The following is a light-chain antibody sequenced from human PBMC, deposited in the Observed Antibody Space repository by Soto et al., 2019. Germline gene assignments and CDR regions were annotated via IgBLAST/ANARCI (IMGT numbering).Light chain of an antibody. CDR3: QGYGNSRT. V-gene: IGKV3-20*01. J-gene: IGKJ1*01. CDR2: GES. Sequence: IVFTQSPGTLSLSPGERYTLSCMASQSVSSSYLAWYQQRPGQAPRLLIYGESSRATGIPDRISGSGSGTDFTLTISRLEPEDFAVYFCQGYGNSRTFGQGTKVDIK. CDR1: QSVSSSY.